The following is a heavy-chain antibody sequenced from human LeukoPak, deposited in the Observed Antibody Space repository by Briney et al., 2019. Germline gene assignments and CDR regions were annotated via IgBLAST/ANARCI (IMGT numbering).Heavy chain of an antibody. CDR1: GFTFSSFA. Sequence: GGSLRLSCAASGFTFSSFAMSWVRQAPGKGLEWASAISGSGGSTYYADSVKGRFTISRDNSKNTLYLQMNSLRAEDTAVYYCAKARAGIGQIDYWGQGTLVTVSS. CDR3: AKARAGIGQIDY. V-gene: IGHV3-23*01. D-gene: IGHD3/OR15-3a*01. J-gene: IGHJ4*02. CDR2: ISGSGGST.